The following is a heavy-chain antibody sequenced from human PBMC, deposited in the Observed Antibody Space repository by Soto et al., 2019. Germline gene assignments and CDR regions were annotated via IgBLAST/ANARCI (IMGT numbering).Heavy chain of an antibody. CDR2: IYHSGST. V-gene: IGHV4-4*02. CDR3: ARGEGYCSSTSCYGDYYYYYGMDV. J-gene: IGHJ6*02. D-gene: IGHD2-2*01. CDR1: GGSISSSNW. Sequence: SETLSLTCAVSGGSISSSNWWSWVRQPPGKGLEWIGEIYHSGSTNYNPSLKSRVTISVDKSKNQFSLKLSSVTAADTAVYYCARGEGYCSSTSCYGDYYYYYGMDVWGQGTLVTVSS.